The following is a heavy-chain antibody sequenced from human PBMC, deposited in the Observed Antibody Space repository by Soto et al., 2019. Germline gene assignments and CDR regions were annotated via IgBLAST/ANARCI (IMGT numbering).Heavy chain of an antibody. V-gene: IGHV1-18*01. CDR1: GYTFTSYG. CDR3: ARDGYGDYDYYYYGMDV. J-gene: IGHJ6*02. CDR2: ISAYNGNT. D-gene: IGHD4-17*01. Sequence: ASGKVSCKASGYTFTSYGISWVRQAPGQGLEWMGWISAYNGNTNYAQKLQGRVTMTTDTSTSTAYMELRSLRSDDTAVYYCARDGYGDYDYYYYGMDVWGQGTTVTVSS.